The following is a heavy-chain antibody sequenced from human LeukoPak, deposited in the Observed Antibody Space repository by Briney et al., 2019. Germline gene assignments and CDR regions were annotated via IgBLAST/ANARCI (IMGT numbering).Heavy chain of an antibody. V-gene: IGHV3-23*01. Sequence: GGSLRLSCAASGFTFSSYAMSWVRQAPGKGLEWVSAIRGSGGSTYYADSVKGRFTISRDNSKNTLYLQMNSLRAEDTAVYYCALPAKRVVSSFFDYWGQGTLVTVSS. CDR1: GFTFSSYA. D-gene: IGHD4-23*01. CDR3: ALPAKRVVSSFFDY. J-gene: IGHJ4*02. CDR2: IRGSGGST.